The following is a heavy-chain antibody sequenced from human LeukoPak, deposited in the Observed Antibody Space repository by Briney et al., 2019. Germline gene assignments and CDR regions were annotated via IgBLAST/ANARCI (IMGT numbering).Heavy chain of an antibody. CDR1: GFAFSSYS. D-gene: IGHD4-23*01. Sequence: GGSLRLSCAASGFAFSSYSMHWVRQPPGKGLEWVAVISFDGSNKYYADSVKGRFTISRDNFKNTLYLQTNSLRTEDTAVYYCARARYGGNWGELAYWGQGTLVTVSS. CDR3: ARARYGGNWGELAY. CDR2: ISFDGSNK. J-gene: IGHJ4*02. V-gene: IGHV3-30*04.